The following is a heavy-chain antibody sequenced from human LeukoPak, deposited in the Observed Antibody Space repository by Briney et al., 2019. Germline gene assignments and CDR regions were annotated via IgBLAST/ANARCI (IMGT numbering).Heavy chain of an antibody. Sequence: ASVKVSCKASGYTFTGYYMHWVRQAPGQGLEWMGWINPNSGGTNYAQKFQGRVTMIRDTSISTAYMELSRLRSDDTAVHYCARDLGDSSGYYYVWFDPWGQETLVTVSS. V-gene: IGHV1-2*02. CDR2: INPNSGGT. CDR1: GYTFTGYY. D-gene: IGHD3-22*01. J-gene: IGHJ5*02. CDR3: ARDLGDSSGYYYVWFDP.